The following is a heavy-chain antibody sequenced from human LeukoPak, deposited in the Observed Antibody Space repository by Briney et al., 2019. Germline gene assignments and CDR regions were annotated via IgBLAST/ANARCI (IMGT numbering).Heavy chain of an antibody. V-gene: IGHV3-30-3*01. CDR1: GFTFSSYA. CDR3: ARDRRATPMYFFDF. CDR2: ISYDGSNK. Sequence: GGSLRLSCAASGFTFSSYAMHWVRQAPGKGLEWVAVISYDGSNKYYADSVKGRFTISRDNSKNMLYLQMNSLRDDDTGVYYCARDRRATPMYFFDFWGQETPVTVSS. J-gene: IGHJ4*02. D-gene: IGHD2-15*01.